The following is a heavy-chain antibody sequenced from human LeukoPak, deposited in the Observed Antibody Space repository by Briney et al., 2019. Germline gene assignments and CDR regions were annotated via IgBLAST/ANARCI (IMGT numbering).Heavy chain of an antibody. D-gene: IGHD3-10*01. CDR3: ARHYYGSGSYYRSVDP. CDR2: MNPNSGNT. CDR1: GYTFTGYY. V-gene: IGHV1-8*02. Sequence: ASVKVSCKASGYTFTGYYMHWVRQATGQGLEWMGWMNPNSGNTGYAQKFQGRVTMTRNTSISTAYMELSSLRSEDTAVYYCARHYYGSGSYYRSVDPWGQGTLVTVSS. J-gene: IGHJ5*02.